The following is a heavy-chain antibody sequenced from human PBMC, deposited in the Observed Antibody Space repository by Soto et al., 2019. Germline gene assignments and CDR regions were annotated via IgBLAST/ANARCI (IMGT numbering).Heavy chain of an antibody. V-gene: IGHV1-2*04. D-gene: IGHD2-8*01. J-gene: IGHJ6*02. CDR2: INPKSGGT. CDR3: ERGHSTDCSNGVCSFFYNHEMDV. Sequence: QVQLVQSGAEVKKPGASVRVSCKASGYSFTDYHIHWVRQAPGQGLEWLGRINPKSGGTSTAQKFQGWVTMTRDRSISTVYMELTRLSSDDTAVYFCERGHSTDCSNGVCSFFYNHEMDVWGQGTTVTVSS. CDR1: GYSFTDYH.